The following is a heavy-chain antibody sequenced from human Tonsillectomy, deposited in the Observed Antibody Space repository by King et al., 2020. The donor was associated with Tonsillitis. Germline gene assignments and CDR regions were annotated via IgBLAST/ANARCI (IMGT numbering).Heavy chain of an antibody. CDR2: ISYDGTNK. CDR3: ARDRGSWVLDIDY. J-gene: IGHJ4*02. CDR1: GFTFRNYA. V-gene: IGHV3-30*04. D-gene: IGHD1-26*01. Sequence: VQLVESGGGVVQPGRSLRLSCAASGFTFRNYAMHWVRQAPGQGLEWVAIISYDGTNKFYADSVKGRFTISRDSSKHTLYLQMNSLSAEDSAVFYCARDRGSWVLDIDYWGQGTLDTVSS.